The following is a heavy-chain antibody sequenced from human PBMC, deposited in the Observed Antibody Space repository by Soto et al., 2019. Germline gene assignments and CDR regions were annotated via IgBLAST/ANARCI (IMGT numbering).Heavy chain of an antibody. D-gene: IGHD6-19*01. CDR1: GYTFTDYY. CDR3: ARDQSPFSGWTGMDV. V-gene: IGHV1-2*02. CDR2: INPNSGGT. J-gene: IGHJ6*04. Sequence: QVQLVQSGAEVKKPGASVKVSCKASGYTFTDYYMHWVRQAPGQGLEWMGWINPNSGGTNYAQKFKGRVTMTRDTSISTAYMELNRLRSDDTAVYYCARDQSPFSGWTGMDVWGKGTTVNVSS.